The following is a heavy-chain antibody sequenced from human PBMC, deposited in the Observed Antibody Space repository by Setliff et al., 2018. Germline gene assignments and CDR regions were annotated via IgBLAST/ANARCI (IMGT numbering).Heavy chain of an antibody. D-gene: IGHD3-10*01. Sequence: TSETLSLTCSVSGGSISSGGFYWSWIRQSAGRGLEWIGHFHTGGATDYNLSLKSRATISLDSSKNQFSLRLSSVTAADAAVYFCARESATIGEFPLYYFDKWGQGIPVTVSS. V-gene: IGHV4-61*09. CDR3: ARESATIGEFPLYYFDK. CDR1: GGSISSGGFY. CDR2: FHTGGAT. J-gene: IGHJ4*02.